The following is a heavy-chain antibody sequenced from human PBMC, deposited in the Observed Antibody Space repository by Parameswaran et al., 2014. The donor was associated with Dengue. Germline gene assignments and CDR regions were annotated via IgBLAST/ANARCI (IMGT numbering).Heavy chain of an antibody. V-gene: IGHV3-30*18. J-gene: IGHJ4*02. Sequence: PGKGLEWVAVISYDGGSKYYADSVKGRFTISRDNSKNTLYLQMNSLRAEDTAVYYCAKDLDDYGDYVFDYWGQGTLVTVSS. CDR2: ISYDGGSK. D-gene: IGHD4-17*01. CDR3: AKDLDDYGDYVFDY.